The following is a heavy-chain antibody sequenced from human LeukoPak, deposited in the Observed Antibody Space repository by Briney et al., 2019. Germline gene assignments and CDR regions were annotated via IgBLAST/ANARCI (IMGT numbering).Heavy chain of an antibody. Sequence: ASVNVSCTVSGYTLTELSMHWVRQAPGKGLEWMGGFDPEDGETIYAQTFQGRVTITEDTSADTAYMELSSLRSEDTAVYYCATVWDPAGYWGQGTLVTVSS. D-gene: IGHD1-26*01. CDR1: GYTLTELS. J-gene: IGHJ4*02. CDR3: ATVWDPAGY. V-gene: IGHV1-24*01. CDR2: FDPEDGET.